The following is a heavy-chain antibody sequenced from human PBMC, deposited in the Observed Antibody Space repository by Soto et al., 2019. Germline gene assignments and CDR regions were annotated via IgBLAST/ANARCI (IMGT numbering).Heavy chain of an antibody. V-gene: IGHV3-23*01. CDR2: INIVGGNT. J-gene: IGHJ4*02. CDR3: TKNYYFDS. CDR1: VFTFSNYA. Sequence: PGGSLRLSCAASVFTFSNYAMSWVRQAPGKALEWVSSINIVGGNTNYADSVRGRFTMSRDDSKNTVFLQMNSLRAEDTAIYYCTKNYYFDSWGQGTLVTVSS.